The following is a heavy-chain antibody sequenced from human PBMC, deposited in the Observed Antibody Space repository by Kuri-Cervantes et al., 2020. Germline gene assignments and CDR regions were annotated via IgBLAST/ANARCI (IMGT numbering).Heavy chain of an antibody. Sequence: GESLKISCAASGFTFSSYSMNWVRQAPGKGLEWVSSISSSSSYIYYADSVKGRFTISRDNAKNSLYLQMNSLRAEDTAVYYCAKDRTMLRDMDVWGQGTTVTVSS. D-gene: IGHD3-10*01. J-gene: IGHJ6*02. V-gene: IGHV3-21*04. CDR3: AKDRTMLRDMDV. CDR1: GFTFSSYS. CDR2: ISSSSSYI.